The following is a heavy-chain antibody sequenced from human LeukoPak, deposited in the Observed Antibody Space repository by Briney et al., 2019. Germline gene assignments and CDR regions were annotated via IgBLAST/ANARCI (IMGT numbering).Heavy chain of an antibody. CDR3: VKDAPLPFDF. CDR2: ISGDAHST. CDR1: GFTFSSYN. Sequence: GGSLKLTCAASGFTFSSYNMSWVRQAPGKGLEWVSAISGDAHSTYYADSLKGRFTISRDNSKNTLYLQMNSLRAADTATYFCVKDAPLPFDFWGQGALVIVSS. J-gene: IGHJ4*02. V-gene: IGHV3-23*01.